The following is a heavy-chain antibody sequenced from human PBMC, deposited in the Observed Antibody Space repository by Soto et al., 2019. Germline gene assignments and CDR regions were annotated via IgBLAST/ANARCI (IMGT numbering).Heavy chain of an antibody. Sequence: PGGSLRLSCAVSGFTFSSYWMSWVRQAPGKGLEWVANIKQDGSEKYYVDSVKGRFTISRDNAKNSLYLQMNSLRAEDTAVYYCARDGPRFLEWLSHGLYYYGMDVWGQGTTVTVSS. CDR3: ARDGPRFLEWLSHGLYYYGMDV. CDR2: IKQDGSEK. CDR1: GFTFSSYW. J-gene: IGHJ6*02. V-gene: IGHV3-7*03. D-gene: IGHD3-3*01.